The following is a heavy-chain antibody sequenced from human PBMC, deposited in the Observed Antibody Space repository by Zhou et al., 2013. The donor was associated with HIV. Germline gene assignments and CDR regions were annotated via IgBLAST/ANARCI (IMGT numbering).Heavy chain of an antibody. CDR1: GYTFPDYD. CDR2: MNPNSGNT. Sequence: QVQLVQSGTEVKKPGTSVKVSCKASGYTFPDYDINWVRQATGQGLEWMGWMNPNSGNTGYARKFQGRLTMTTNTSISTAFMELRSLRSEDTAIYFCARGAADYYDFWSGPRAPLGYWGQGTLVTVSS. CDR3: ARGAADYYDFWSGPRAPLGY. V-gene: IGHV1-8*01. D-gene: IGHD3-3*01. J-gene: IGHJ4*02.